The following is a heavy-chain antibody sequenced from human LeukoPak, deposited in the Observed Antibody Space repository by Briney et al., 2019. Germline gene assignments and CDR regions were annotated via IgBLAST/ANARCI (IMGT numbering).Heavy chain of an antibody. V-gene: IGHV4-59*01. J-gene: IGHJ4*02. CDR1: GGSISSNY. Sequence: PSETLSLTCTVSGGSISSNYWSWIRQTPGRGLEWIGYIYYDGSVYYSPTLESRVTISLDTSTNQFSLKLTSVTAADTAVYYCARDVYYYDSSGHSRSGYFDYWGQGTLVTVSS. CDR3: ARDVYYYDSSGHSRSGYFDY. CDR2: IYYDGSV. D-gene: IGHD3-22*01.